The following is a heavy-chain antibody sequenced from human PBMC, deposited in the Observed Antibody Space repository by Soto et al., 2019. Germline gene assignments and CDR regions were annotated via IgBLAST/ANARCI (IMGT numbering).Heavy chain of an antibody. J-gene: IGHJ5*01. CDR3: ARGNIAVAGTNWFDS. CDR1: GGPISRGASY. V-gene: IGHV4-31*11. Sequence: QVQLQESGPGLVKPSQTLSLSCAVSGGPISRGASYWTWIRHHPGKGLEWIGYIHHSGSTYYNPSLKSRLSISVDTSMNQCSLRMRSVTAADTGVYFCARGNIAVAGTNWFDSWGQGTLVTVSS. CDR2: IHHSGST. D-gene: IGHD6-19*01.